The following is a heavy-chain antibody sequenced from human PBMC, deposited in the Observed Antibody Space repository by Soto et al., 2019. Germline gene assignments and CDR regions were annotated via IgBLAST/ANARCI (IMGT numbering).Heavy chain of an antibody. V-gene: IGHV2-70*11. D-gene: IGHD3-9*01. Sequence: SGPTLVNPTQTLRLTCAFSGFSLSTSGMCVSWIRQPPGKALEWLARIDWDDDKYYSTSLKTRLTISKDTSKNQVVLTMTNMDPVDTATYYCARMGQYYDILTGYWSGYYFDYWGQ. CDR2: IDWDDDK. CDR1: GFSLSTSGMC. J-gene: IGHJ4*02. CDR3: ARMGQYYDILTGYWSGYYFDY.